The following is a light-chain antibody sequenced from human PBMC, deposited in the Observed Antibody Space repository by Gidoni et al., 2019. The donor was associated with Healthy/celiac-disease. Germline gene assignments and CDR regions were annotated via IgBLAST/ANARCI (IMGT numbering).Light chain of an antibody. CDR2: RNN. Sequence: QSVLPQPPSASGTPGQRVTISSSGSSSTIGSNYVYWYQQLPGTAPKLLIYRNNQRPSGVPDRCSGSKSGTSASLAISGLRSEEEADYYCAAWDDSLSGVVFGGGTKLTVL. V-gene: IGLV1-47*01. CDR1: SSTIGSNY. J-gene: IGLJ2*01. CDR3: AAWDDSLSGVV.